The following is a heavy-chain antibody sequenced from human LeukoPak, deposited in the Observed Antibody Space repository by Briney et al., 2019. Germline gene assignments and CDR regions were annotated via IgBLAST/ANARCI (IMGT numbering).Heavy chain of an antibody. Sequence: ASVKVSCKASGYTFTSYGISWVRLAPGQGLEWMGWISAYNGNTNYAQKLQGRVTMTTDTSTSTAYMELRSLRPDDPAVYSCARQCAITFGGVIVSRYYFDYWGQGTLVTVSS. V-gene: IGHV1-18*01. CDR2: ISAYNGNT. D-gene: IGHD3-16*02. CDR3: ARQCAITFGGVIVSRYYFDY. J-gene: IGHJ4*02. CDR1: GYTFTSYG.